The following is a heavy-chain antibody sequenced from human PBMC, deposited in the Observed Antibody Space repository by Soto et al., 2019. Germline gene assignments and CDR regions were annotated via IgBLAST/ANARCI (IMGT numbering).Heavy chain of an antibody. V-gene: IGHV4-31*03. D-gene: IGHD5-18*01. CDR1: GGSISSGGYY. CDR3: ARVDTAMVRWFDP. J-gene: IGHJ5*02. CDR2: IYYSGST. Sequence: TSETLSLTCTVSGGSISSGGYYWSWIRQHPGKGLEWIGYIYYSGSTYYNPSLKSRVTISVDTSKNQFSLKLSSVTAADTAVYYCARVDTAMVRWFDPWGQGTLVTVSS.